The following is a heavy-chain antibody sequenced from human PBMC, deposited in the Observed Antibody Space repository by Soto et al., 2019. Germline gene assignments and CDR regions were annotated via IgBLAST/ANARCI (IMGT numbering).Heavy chain of an antibody. Sequence: GESLKISCKGSGYSFTSYWIGWVRQMPGKGLEWMGIIYPGDSDTRYSPSFQGQVTISADKSISTAYLQWSSLKASDTAMYYCARTNYDFWSGYYLDDYWGQGTLVTVSS. CDR1: GYSFTSYW. V-gene: IGHV5-51*01. CDR3: ARTNYDFWSGYYLDDY. D-gene: IGHD3-3*01. J-gene: IGHJ4*02. CDR2: IYPGDSDT.